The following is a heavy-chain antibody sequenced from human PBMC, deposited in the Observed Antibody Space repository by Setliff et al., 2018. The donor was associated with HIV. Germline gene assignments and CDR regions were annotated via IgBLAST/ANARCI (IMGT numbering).Heavy chain of an antibody. V-gene: IGHV1-2*06. CDR2: INPNSGGT. CDR3: ARSPLYYNILTGFYP. D-gene: IGHD3-9*01. Sequence: GASVKVSCKASGYTFTGYYMHWVRQAPGQGLEWMGRINPNSGGTNYAQKFQGRVTMTRDTSISTAYMELSSLGSDDTAVYFCARSPLYYNILTGFYPWGQGTLVTVSS. J-gene: IGHJ4*02. CDR1: GYTFTGYY.